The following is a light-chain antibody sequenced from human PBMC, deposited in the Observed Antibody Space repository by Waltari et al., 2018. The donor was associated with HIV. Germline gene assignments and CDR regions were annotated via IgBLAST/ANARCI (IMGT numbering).Light chain of an antibody. CDR1: SSNIGKDV. CDR3: GTWDRSMDGGV. CDR2: DND. J-gene: IGLJ2*01. V-gene: IGLV1-51*01. Sequence: SVLTQPPSVSAAPGQKVAISCSVNSSNIGKDVVSCYQHVPGSAPKLLIYDNDKRPSGIPDRFSGSKSGTSATLDITGLQTGDEADYYCGTWDRSMDGGVFGGGTKLTVL.